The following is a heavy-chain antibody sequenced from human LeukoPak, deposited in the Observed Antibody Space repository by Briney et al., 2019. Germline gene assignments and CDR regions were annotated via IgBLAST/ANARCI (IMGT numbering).Heavy chain of an antibody. CDR3: AAAGAVAGMVFDP. V-gene: IGHV1-58*02. CDR2: IVVGSGNT. CDR1: GFTFTSSA. J-gene: IGHJ5*02. D-gene: IGHD6-19*01. Sequence: SVKVSCKASGFTFTSSAMQWVRQARGQRLEWIGWIVVGSGNTNYAQKFQERVTITRDMSTSTAYMELSSLRSEDTTVYYCAAAGAVAGMVFDPWGQGTLVTVSS.